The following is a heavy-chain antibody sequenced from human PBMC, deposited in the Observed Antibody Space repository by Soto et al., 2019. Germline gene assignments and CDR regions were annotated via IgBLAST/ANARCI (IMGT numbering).Heavy chain of an antibody. Sequence: ASVKVSCKASGYTFSGYYIHWLRQAPGQGLEWMGWINPNSGGTNYAQKFQGRVTVTRDTPTSTAYMELSRLTSGDTAVYYCARSLTEGYCTITGCYTRPLYGMDVWGQGTTVTVSS. CDR1: GYTFSGYY. CDR2: INPNSGGT. D-gene: IGHD2-2*02. V-gene: IGHV1-2*02. J-gene: IGHJ6*02. CDR3: ARSLTEGYCTITGCYTRPLYGMDV.